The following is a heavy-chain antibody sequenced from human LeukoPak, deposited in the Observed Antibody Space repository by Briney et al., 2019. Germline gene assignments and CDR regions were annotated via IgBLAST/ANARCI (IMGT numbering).Heavy chain of an antibody. V-gene: IGHV1-2*02. CDR2: INPNSGGT. CDR1: GSTFTVYD. CDR3: ASPVAIAGTGMSY. J-gene: IGHJ4*02. Sequence: ASVKVSCKASGSTFTVYDMHWWRVAPGQGLEWMGWINPNSGGTNYAQKFQGRVTMTRDTSISTAYMELSRLRSDDTAVDYCASPVAIAGTGMSYGSQGTLVTVSS. D-gene: IGHD6-13*01.